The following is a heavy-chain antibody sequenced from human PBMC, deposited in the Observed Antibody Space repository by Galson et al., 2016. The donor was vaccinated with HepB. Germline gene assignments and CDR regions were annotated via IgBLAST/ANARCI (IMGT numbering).Heavy chain of an antibody. Sequence: LRLSCAASGFTLSDFYMSWIRQAPGKGLEWVSYISISGNDIDYADSVKGRSTISRDKAKNSLYLQMNSLRAEDTAVYFCARDIGRNWFDPWGQGTLVTVSS. J-gene: IGHJ5*02. D-gene: IGHD1-26*01. V-gene: IGHV3-11*01. CDR1: GFTLSDFY. CDR2: ISISGNDI. CDR3: ARDIGRNWFDP.